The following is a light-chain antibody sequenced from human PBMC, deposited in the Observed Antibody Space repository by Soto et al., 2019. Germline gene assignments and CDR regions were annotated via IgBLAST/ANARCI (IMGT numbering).Light chain of an antibody. CDR3: QQSYSTQYT. J-gene: IGKJ2*01. CDR2: VAS. CDR1: QSISSN. V-gene: IGKV1-39*01. Sequence: DIQMTQSPSSLSASVGGRVTITCRASQSISSNLNWYQQKPGEAPKLLIYVASSLQSGVPSRFSGGESGTDYTLTISSLQPVYFGTYYCQQSYSTQYTFGQGTKLEIK.